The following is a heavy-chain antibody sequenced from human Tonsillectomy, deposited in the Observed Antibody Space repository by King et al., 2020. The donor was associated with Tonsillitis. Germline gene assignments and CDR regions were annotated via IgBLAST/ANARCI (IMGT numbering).Heavy chain of an antibody. J-gene: IGHJ6*02. CDR1: GFTFSSYA. D-gene: IGHD3-22*01. CDR3: ARDLGGGSSGSLGYYWYYGMDV. Sequence: VQLVESGGGVVQPGRSLRLSCAASGFTFSSYAMHWVRQAPGKGLEWVAVISYDGSNKYYADSVKGRFTISRDNSKNTLYLQMNSLRAEDTAVYYCARDLGGGSSGSLGYYWYYGMDVWGQGTTVTVSS. V-gene: IGHV3-30-3*01. CDR2: ISYDGSNK.